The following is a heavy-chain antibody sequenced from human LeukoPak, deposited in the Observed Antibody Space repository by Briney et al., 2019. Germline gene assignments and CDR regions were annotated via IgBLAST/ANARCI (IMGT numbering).Heavy chain of an antibody. CDR1: GFIFSHYG. Sequence: GSLRLSCTASGFIFSHYGMHWVRQAPGKGLEWVAVISYDGSNKYYADSVKGRFTISRDNSKNTLYLQMNSLRAEDTAVYYCARALAVAGDYWGQGTLVTVSS. D-gene: IGHD6-19*01. CDR3: ARALAVAGDY. V-gene: IGHV3-30*19. J-gene: IGHJ4*02. CDR2: ISYDGSNK.